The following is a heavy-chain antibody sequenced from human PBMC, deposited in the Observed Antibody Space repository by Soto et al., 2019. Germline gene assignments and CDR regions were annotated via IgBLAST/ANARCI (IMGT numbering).Heavy chain of an antibody. Sequence: GASVKVSCKASGYTFTSYYMHWVRQAPGQGLEWMGIINPSGGSTSYAQKFQGRVTMTRDTSTSTVYMELSSLRSEDTAVYYCAREYYYDSSGYFPIPFDYWGQGTLVTVSS. V-gene: IGHV1-46*01. J-gene: IGHJ4*02. CDR2: INPSGGST. D-gene: IGHD3-22*01. CDR3: AREYYYDSSGYFPIPFDY. CDR1: GYTFTSYY.